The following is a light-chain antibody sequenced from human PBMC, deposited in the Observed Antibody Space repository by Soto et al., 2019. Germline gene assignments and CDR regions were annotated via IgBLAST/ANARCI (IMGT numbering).Light chain of an antibody. Sequence: EFVLTRASATLSLSPGERATISCTANHVVSTAFLAWYQQKPGQAPSLLIYGASNRATGIPERFRGRGSGTDFTLTISGLEPEDFAVYYCQHYGSSSLTFGQGTRLEIK. CDR2: GAS. CDR3: QHYGSSSLT. CDR1: HVVSTAF. V-gene: IGKV3-20*01. J-gene: IGKJ5*01.